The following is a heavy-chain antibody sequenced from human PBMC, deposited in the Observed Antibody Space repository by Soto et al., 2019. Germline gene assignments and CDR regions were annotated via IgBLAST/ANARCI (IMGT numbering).Heavy chain of an antibody. V-gene: IGHV1-2*04. Sequence: EASVKVSCKASGYTFTCYYMHWVRQAPGQGLEWMGWINPNSGGTNYAQKFQGWVTMTRDTSISTAYMELSRLRSDDTAVYYCARDLRDYYGSGSYYHLHNWFDPWGQGTLVTVSS. CDR3: ARDLRDYYGSGSYYHLHNWFDP. CDR1: GYTFTCYY. D-gene: IGHD3-10*01. J-gene: IGHJ5*02. CDR2: INPNSGGT.